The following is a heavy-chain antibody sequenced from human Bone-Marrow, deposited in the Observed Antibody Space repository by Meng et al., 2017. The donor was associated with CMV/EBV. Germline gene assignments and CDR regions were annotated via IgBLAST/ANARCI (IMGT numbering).Heavy chain of an antibody. CDR1: GITFNGYW. D-gene: IGHD3-10*01. CDR3: ARDQLRGNTMVRGVSPWFDP. Sequence: GGSLRLSCVASGITFNGYWMSWVRQIPGKGLEWVGNIKQDGSETYYVGSVMGRFTISRDNAKNSLYLQMNSLRVEDTAVYYCARDQLRGNTMVRGVSPWFDPWGQGTLVTVSS. V-gene: IGHV3-7*01. CDR2: IKQDGSET. J-gene: IGHJ5*02.